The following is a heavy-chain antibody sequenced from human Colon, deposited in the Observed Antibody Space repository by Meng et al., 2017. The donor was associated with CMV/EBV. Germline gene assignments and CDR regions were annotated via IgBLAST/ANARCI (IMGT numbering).Heavy chain of an antibody. D-gene: IGHD2-15*01. Sequence: SETLSLTCSVSDDSITKKNWWGWVRQTPGKGLEWIGEIYHSGGTTYNPSLESRVTISIDKSKRQFSLKVKSVTAADTAVYYCARGQGYCSGDSCLKYYFDFWGQGTLVTVSS. J-gene: IGHJ4*02. CDR2: IYHSGGT. V-gene: IGHV4-4*02. CDR1: DDSITKKNW. CDR3: ARGQGYCSGDSCLKYYFDF.